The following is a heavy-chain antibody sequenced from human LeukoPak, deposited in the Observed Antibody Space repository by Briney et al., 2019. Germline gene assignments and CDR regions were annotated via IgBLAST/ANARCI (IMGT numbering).Heavy chain of an antibody. Sequence: ASVKVSCKASGYTFTGYYMHWVRQAPGQGLEWMGWINPNSGGTNYAQKFQGRVTMTRDTSISTAYMELSRLRSDDTAVYYCARDLGVAAMVDFDYWGQGTLVTVPS. CDR2: INPNSGGT. CDR1: GYTFTGYY. J-gene: IGHJ4*02. V-gene: IGHV1-2*02. CDR3: ARDLGVAAMVDFDY. D-gene: IGHD5-18*01.